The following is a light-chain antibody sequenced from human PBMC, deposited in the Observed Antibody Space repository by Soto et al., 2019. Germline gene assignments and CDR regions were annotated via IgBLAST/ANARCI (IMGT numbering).Light chain of an antibody. J-gene: IGKJ4*01. Sequence: EIVLTQSPGTLSLSPGERATLSCRASQSVSSSYLAWYQQKPRQAPRLLISGASSRATGIADRFSGSGSGTVFTLTISRLEPEDVALYYCQQYSSSPLTFGGGTKVEIK. V-gene: IGKV3-20*01. CDR3: QQYSSSPLT. CDR2: GAS. CDR1: QSVSSSY.